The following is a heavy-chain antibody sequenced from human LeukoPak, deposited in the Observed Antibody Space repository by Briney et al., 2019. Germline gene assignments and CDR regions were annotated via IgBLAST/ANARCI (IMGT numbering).Heavy chain of an antibody. CDR3: ARSGVVRTSNWFDP. J-gene: IGHJ5*02. CDR2: INHSGST. D-gene: IGHD3-3*01. Sequence: RTSETLSLTCAVYGGSFSGYYWSWIRQPPGKGLEWIGEINHSGSTNYNPSLKSRVTISVDTSKNQFSLKLSPVTAADTAVYYCARSGVVRTSNWFDPWGQGTLVTVSS. CDR1: GGSFSGYY. V-gene: IGHV4-34*01.